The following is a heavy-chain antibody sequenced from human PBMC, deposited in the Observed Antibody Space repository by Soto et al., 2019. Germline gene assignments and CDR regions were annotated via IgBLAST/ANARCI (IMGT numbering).Heavy chain of an antibody. Sequence: QVPLVQSGAEVKKPGSSVKVSCKASGGTFSSYTISWVRQAPGQGLEWMGRIIPILGIANYAQKFQGRVTITADKSTSTAYMELSSLRSEDTAVYYCARDSPAIAARPRWFDPWGQGTLVTVSS. CDR3: ARDSPAIAARPRWFDP. CDR1: GGTFSSYT. J-gene: IGHJ5*02. D-gene: IGHD6-6*01. V-gene: IGHV1-69*08. CDR2: IIPILGIA.